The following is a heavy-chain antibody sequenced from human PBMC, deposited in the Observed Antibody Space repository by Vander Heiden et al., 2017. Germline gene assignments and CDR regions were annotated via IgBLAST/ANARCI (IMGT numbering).Heavy chain of an antibody. CDR3: ASFRRTTVTRSQGGYDYYGMDV. Sequence: QVQLQQWGAGLLKPSATLSLTCAVYGVSFSGYYWRWLRQPPRTRLEWSGEINHSGSTHYNPPLKRRATISVDTSKNQFPLKRSSVTAADTAVYYCASFRRTTVTRSQGGYDYYGMDVWGQGTTVTVSS. V-gene: IGHV4-34*01. CDR1: GVSFSGYY. J-gene: IGHJ6*02. CDR2: INHSGST. D-gene: IGHD4-17*01.